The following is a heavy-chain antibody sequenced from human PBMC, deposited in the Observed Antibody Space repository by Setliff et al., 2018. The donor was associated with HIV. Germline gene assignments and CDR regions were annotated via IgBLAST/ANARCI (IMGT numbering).Heavy chain of an antibody. Sequence: PSETLSLTCTVSGGSISSGNYYWSWIRQPAGKGLEWIGHISTSGRTNYNPSRMSRLTISVDTSKNRFSLKLSSVTAADTAVYHCARADNYYYDSGAFKSGLDAFDIWGQGTMVTVSS. CDR1: GGSISSGNYY. J-gene: IGHJ3*02. V-gene: IGHV4-61*09. D-gene: IGHD3-22*01. CDR2: ISTSGRT. CDR3: ARADNYYYDSGAFKSGLDAFDI.